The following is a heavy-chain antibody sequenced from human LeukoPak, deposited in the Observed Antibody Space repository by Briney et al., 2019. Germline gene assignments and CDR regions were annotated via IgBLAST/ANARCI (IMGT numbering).Heavy chain of an antibody. D-gene: IGHD3-22*01. Sequence: GGSLRLSCAASGFTFSIYAMHWVRQAPGKGLEGVAVISYDGNNKYYGDSVKGRFTISRDNSKNTLYLQMNSLRAEDTAVYYCARDLVGGWDDSSGYYYGYFDYWGQGTLVTVSS. CDR3: ARDLVGGWDDSSGYYYGYFDY. V-gene: IGHV3-30-3*01. CDR2: ISYDGNNK. CDR1: GFTFSIYA. J-gene: IGHJ4*02.